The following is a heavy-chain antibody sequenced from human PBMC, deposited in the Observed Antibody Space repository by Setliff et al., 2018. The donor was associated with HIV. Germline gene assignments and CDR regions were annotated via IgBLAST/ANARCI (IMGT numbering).Heavy chain of an antibody. CDR3: ARGAWYTSGWYSSRYMDV. CDR2: MNPNSGNT. V-gene: IGHV1-8*02. Sequence: ASVKVSCKASGYTFKSNDINWVRQATGQGLEWMGWMNPNSGNTGYAQKFQGRVIMTRDTSITTAYMELSSLRSDDTAVYYCARGAWYTSGWYSSRYMDVWGKGTTVTVSS. J-gene: IGHJ6*03. D-gene: IGHD6-19*01. CDR1: GYTFKSND.